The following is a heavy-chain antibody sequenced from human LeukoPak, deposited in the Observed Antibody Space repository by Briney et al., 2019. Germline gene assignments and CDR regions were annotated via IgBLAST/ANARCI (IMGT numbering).Heavy chain of an antibody. CDR2: ISGSGGST. V-gene: IGHV3-23*01. Sequence: GGSLRLSCAASGFTFSSYAMSWVRQAPGKGLEWVSAISGSGGSTYYADSVKGRFTISRDNSKNTLYLQMNSLRAEDTAVYYCARDYYDILTGYYKVFDYWGQGTLVTVSS. CDR1: GFTFSSYA. CDR3: ARDYYDILTGYYKVFDY. J-gene: IGHJ4*02. D-gene: IGHD3-9*01.